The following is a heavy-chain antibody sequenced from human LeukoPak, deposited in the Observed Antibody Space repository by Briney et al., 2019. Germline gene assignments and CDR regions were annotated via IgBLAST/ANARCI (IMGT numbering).Heavy chain of an antibody. CDR1: GFTFSGYG. Sequence: PGGSLRLSCAASGFTFSGYGMHWVCQAPGKGLEWVAVIWYDGSEKYYADSVKGRFIISRDNSKNTLYLQMNSLRAEDTAVYYCARQKWDSFDYWGQGTLVTVSS. V-gene: IGHV3-33*01. D-gene: IGHD1-26*01. CDR3: ARQKWDSFDY. CDR2: IWYDGSEK. J-gene: IGHJ4*02.